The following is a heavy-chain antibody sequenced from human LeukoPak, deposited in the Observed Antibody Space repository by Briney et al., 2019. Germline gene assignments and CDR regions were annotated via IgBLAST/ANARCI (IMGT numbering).Heavy chain of an antibody. CDR3: AKIIESGYSYGYGVDY. D-gene: IGHD5-18*01. CDR1: GFTFSSYG. J-gene: IGHJ4*02. V-gene: IGHV3-30*18. Sequence: GGSLRLSCEASGFTFSSYGMHWVRQAPGKGLEWVAVISYDGSNKYYADSVKGRFTISRDNSKNTLYLQMNSLRADDTAVYYCAKIIESGYSYGYGVDYWGQGTLVIVSS. CDR2: ISYDGSNK.